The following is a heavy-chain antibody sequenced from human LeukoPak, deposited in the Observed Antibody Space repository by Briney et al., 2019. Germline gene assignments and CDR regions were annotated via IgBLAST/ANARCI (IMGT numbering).Heavy chain of an antibody. CDR1: GGSISSSNW. CDR2: IYHSGST. D-gene: IGHD3-22*01. CDR3: ARHVYYDSSGYPGKYYFDY. V-gene: IGHV4-4*02. Sequence: SGTLSLTCAVSGGSISSSNWWSWVRQPPGKGLEWIGEIYHSGSTNYNPSLKSRVTVSVDTSKNQFSLKLSSVTAADTAVYYCARHVYYDSSGYPGKYYFDYWGQGTLVTVSS. J-gene: IGHJ4*02.